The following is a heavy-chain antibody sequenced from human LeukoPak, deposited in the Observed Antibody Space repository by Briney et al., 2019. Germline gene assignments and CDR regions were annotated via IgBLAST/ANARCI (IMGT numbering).Heavy chain of an antibody. CDR3: ARRTTGTGPFDY. Sequence: DPSETLSLTCTVSGGSISSYYWSWIRQPPGKGLEWIAYIYYRGSTNYNPSLKSRVTISVDTSKNQFSLKLSSVTAADTAVYYCARRTTGTGPFDYWGQGTLVTVSS. CDR2: IYYRGST. J-gene: IGHJ4*02. CDR1: GGSISSYY. D-gene: IGHD1-1*01. V-gene: IGHV4-59*08.